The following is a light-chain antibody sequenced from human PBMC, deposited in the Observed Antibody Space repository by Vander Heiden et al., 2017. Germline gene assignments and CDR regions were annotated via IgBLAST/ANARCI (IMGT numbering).Light chain of an antibody. Sequence: SYVPTHPPPLPASPGQTASITCSGDKVGDKYACWYQQKPGQSPVLVIYQDSKRPSGIPERFSGSNSGNTATLTISGTQAMDEADYYCQAWDSSTVLVFGGGTKLTVL. V-gene: IGLV3-1*01. CDR1: KVGDKY. CDR3: QAWDSSTVLV. CDR2: QDS. J-gene: IGLJ2*01.